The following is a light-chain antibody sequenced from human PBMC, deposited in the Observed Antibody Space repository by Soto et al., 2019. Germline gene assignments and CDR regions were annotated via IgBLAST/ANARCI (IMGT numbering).Light chain of an antibody. V-gene: IGKV1-39*01. CDR1: QSVSIY. J-gene: IGKJ1*01. CDR3: QQSYSTPPWT. CDR2: AAS. Sequence: DVQMTQSPSSLSASVGDRVTITCRASQSVSIYLNWYQQKPGKAPNLLISAASSLQNGVPSRFRGSGSGTDFTLTISGLQPEDFANYYGQQSYSTPPWTFGQGTKVDIK.